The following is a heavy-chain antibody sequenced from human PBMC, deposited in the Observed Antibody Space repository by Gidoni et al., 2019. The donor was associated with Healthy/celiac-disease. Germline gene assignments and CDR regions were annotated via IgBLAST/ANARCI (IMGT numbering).Heavy chain of an antibody. CDR1: GFTFSSYW. D-gene: IGHD3-16*02. V-gene: IGHV3-7*03. CDR2: IKQDGSEK. J-gene: IGHJ2*01. Sequence: EVQLVESGGGLVQPWGSLRLSCAASGFTFSSYWMSWVRQAPGKVLECVANIKQDGSEKYYVDSVKGRCTISIDHAKNSLYMQMNSLRAEETAVYYSARDITVILPSEWYFDLWGRGTLVTVSS. CDR3: ARDITVILPSEWYFDL.